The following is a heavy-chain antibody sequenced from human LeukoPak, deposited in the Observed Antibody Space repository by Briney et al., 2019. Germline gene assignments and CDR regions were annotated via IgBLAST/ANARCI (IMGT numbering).Heavy chain of an antibody. D-gene: IGHD4-23*01. Sequence: GGSLRLSCAASGFTFSSYAMSWVRQAPGKGLEWVSAISGSGGSTYYADSVKGRFTISRDNSKNTLYLQMNSLRAEGTAVYYCAKVTIYGGNAYWGQGTLVTVSS. CDR3: AKVTIYGGNAY. CDR1: GFTFSSYA. V-gene: IGHV3-23*01. CDR2: ISGSGGST. J-gene: IGHJ4*02.